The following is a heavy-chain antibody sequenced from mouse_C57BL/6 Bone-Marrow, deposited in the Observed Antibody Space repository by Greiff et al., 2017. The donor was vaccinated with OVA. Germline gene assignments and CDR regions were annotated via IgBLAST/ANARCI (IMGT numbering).Heavy chain of an antibody. CDR2: IDPENGDT. V-gene: IGHV14-4*01. CDR3: ARDSHWGFDY. J-gene: IGHJ2*01. D-gene: IGHD2-12*01. Sequence: VQLQQPGAELVRPGASVKLSCTASGFNFTDDYMHWVKQRPEQGLEWIGWIDPENGDTEYASKFQGKATITADTSSNTAYLQLSSLTSEDTAVYYCARDSHWGFDYWGQGTTLTVSS. CDR1: GFNFTDDY.